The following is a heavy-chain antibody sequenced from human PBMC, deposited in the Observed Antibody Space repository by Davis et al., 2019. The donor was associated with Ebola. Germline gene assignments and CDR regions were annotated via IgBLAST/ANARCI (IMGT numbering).Heavy chain of an antibody. CDR3: ARGWFRSGMDV. D-gene: IGHD6-19*01. CDR2: TYYNSKWYN. V-gene: IGHV6-1*01. Sequence: HSQTLSLTCAISGDSVSTNSGGWNWIRQSPSRGLEWLGRTYYNSKWYNDYAASVKSRITVNPDTSKNQFSLLLNSVTPEDTAIYYCARGWFRSGMDVWGQGTTITVSS. CDR1: GDSVSTNSGG. J-gene: IGHJ6*02.